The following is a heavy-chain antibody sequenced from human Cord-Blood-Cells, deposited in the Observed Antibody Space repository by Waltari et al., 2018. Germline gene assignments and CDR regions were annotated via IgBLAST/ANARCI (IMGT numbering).Heavy chain of an antibody. CDR1: GYSFTSYW. V-gene: IGHV5-51*01. CDR3: ARRDGSGSYWRYYYGMDV. Sequence: EVQLVQSGAEVKKPGESLKISCKGSGYSFTSYWIGWVRQMPGKGLEWMGIIYPGDSDTRYSRSFQGQVTSAADKTISTAYLKWSSLNASDTAMYYGARRDGSGSYWRYYYGMDVWGQGTTVTVSS. D-gene: IGHD3-10*01. J-gene: IGHJ6*02. CDR2: IYPGDSDT.